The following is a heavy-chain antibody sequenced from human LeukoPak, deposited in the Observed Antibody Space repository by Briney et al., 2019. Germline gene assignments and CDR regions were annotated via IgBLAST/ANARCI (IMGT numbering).Heavy chain of an antibody. CDR1: GFTFSDYY. V-gene: IGHV3-11*05. Sequence: GGSLRLSCEASGFTFSDYYMSWIRQAPGKGLEWVSSISDSSSNYIYYADSVRGRFTLSRDNAKKTLYLRMNSLRAEDTAVYYCARDRTNLLAGYYFYWGQGTLVTVSS. CDR3: ARDRTNLLAGYYFY. D-gene: IGHD3-9*01. CDR2: ISDSSSNYI. J-gene: IGHJ4*02.